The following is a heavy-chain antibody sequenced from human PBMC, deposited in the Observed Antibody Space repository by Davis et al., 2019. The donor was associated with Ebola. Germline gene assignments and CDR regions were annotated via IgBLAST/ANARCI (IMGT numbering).Heavy chain of an antibody. Sequence: GESLKISCAASGFTVSSNYMSWVRQAPGKGLEWVSVIYSGGSTYYADSVKGRFTISRDNSKNTLYLQMNSLRAEDTAVYYCARGEGVVTGKAEYFQHWGQGTLVTVSS. CDR2: IYSGGST. V-gene: IGHV3-53*01. J-gene: IGHJ1*01. D-gene: IGHD2-21*02. CDR3: ARGEGVVTGKAEYFQH. CDR1: GFTVSSNY.